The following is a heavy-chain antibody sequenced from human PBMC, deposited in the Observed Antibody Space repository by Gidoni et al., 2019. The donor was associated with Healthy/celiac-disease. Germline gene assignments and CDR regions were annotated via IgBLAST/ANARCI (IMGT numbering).Heavy chain of an antibody. CDR1: GFSLSTSGVG. D-gene: IGHD2-2*01. Sequence: QITLKESGPTLVKPTQTLTLTCTFSGFSLSTSGVGVGWIRQPPGKALEWLALIYWNDDKRYSPSLKSRLTITKDTSKNQVVLTMTNMDPVDTATYYCAHHTSGLPARLYYFDYWGQGTLVTVSS. CDR2: IYWNDDK. J-gene: IGHJ4*02. CDR3: AHHTSGLPARLYYFDY. V-gene: IGHV2-5*01.